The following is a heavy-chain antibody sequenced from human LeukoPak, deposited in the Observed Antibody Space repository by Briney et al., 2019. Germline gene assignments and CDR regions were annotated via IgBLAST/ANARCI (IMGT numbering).Heavy chain of an antibody. CDR2: ISGSGGST. D-gene: IGHD3-22*01. CDR1: GFTFSSYN. CDR3: AKDEYYDSSGYYHYYYGMDV. V-gene: IGHV3-23*01. J-gene: IGHJ6*02. Sequence: GGSLRLSCAASGFTFSSYNMNWVRQTPGKGLEWVSAISGSGGSTYYADSVKGRFTISRDNSKNTLYLQMNSLRAEDTAVYYCAKDEYYDSSGYYHYYYGMDVWGQGTTVTVSS.